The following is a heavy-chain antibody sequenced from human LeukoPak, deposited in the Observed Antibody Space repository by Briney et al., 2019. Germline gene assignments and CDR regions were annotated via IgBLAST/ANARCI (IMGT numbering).Heavy chain of an antibody. J-gene: IGHJ4*02. CDR2: VYYTGST. CDR1: GGSISSYY. D-gene: IGHD3-22*01. V-gene: IGHV4-59*12. Sequence: SETLSLTCTVSGGSISSYYWSWVRQPPGKGLEWIGFVYYTGSTNYSPSLKSRVTISVDTSKNQFSLKLSSVTAADTAVYYCARDHYDSSGYPFDYWGQGTLVTVSS. CDR3: ARDHYDSSGYPFDY.